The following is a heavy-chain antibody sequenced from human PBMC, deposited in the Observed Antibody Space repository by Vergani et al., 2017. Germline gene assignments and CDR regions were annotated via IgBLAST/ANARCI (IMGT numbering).Heavy chain of an antibody. V-gene: IGHV6-1*01. J-gene: IGHJ4*02. CDR2: TYYRSKWYN. CDR1: GDSVSSNSAA. D-gene: IGHD3-22*01. Sequence: QVQLQQSGPGLVKPSQTLSLTCAISGDSVSSNSAAWNWIRQSPSRGLEWLGRTYYRSKWYNDYAVSVKSRITINPDTSKNQFSLKLSSVTAADTAVYYWARAPTHYYDSSGYYYGTFDYWGQGTLVTVSS. CDR3: ARAPTHYYDSSGYYYGTFDY.